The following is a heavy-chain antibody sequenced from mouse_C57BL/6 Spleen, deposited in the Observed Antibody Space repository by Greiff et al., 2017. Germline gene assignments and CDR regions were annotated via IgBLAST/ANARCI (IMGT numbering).Heavy chain of an antibody. V-gene: IGHV1-19*01. CDR1: GYTFTDYY. CDR2: INPYNGGT. D-gene: IGHD4-1*01. Sequence: VQLQQSGPVLVKPGASVKMSCKASGYTFTDYYMNWVKQSHGKSLEWIGVINPYNGGTSYNQKFKGKATLTADKSSSTAYMELNSLTSEDSSVYYCASHWDNYWGQGTTLTVSS. CDR3: ASHWDNY. J-gene: IGHJ2*01.